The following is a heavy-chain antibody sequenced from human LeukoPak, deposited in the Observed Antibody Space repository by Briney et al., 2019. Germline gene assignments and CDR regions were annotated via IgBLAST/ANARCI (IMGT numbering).Heavy chain of an antibody. CDR1: GGSISSGSYY. CDR2: IYTSGST. J-gene: IGHJ5*02. Sequence: SETLSLTCTVSGGSISSGSYYWSWIRQPAGKRLEWIGRIYTSGSTNYNPSLKSRVTISVDTSKNQFSLKLSSVTAADTAVYYCARGTQDIVVVPAANNWFDPWGQGTLVTVSS. V-gene: IGHV4-61*02. CDR3: ARGTQDIVVVPAANNWFDP. D-gene: IGHD2-2*01.